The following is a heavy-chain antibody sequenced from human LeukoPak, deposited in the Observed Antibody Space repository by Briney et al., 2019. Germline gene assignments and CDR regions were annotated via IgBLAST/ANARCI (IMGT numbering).Heavy chain of an antibody. V-gene: IGHV3-53*05. D-gene: IGHD5-18*01. J-gene: IGHJ4*02. CDR3: ARDKPSTGALAAQYSYGEWLLDY. CDR1: GFTVSSNY. Sequence: PGGSLRLSCAASGFTVSSNYMSWVRQAPGKGLEWVSVIYSGGSTYYADSVKGRFTISRDNSKNTLYLQMNSLRAEDTAVYYCARDKPSTGALAAQYSYGEWLLDYWGQGTLVTVSS. CDR2: IYSGGST.